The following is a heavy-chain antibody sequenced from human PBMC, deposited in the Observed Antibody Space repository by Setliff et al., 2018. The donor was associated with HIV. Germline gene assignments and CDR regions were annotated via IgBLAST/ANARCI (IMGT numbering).Heavy chain of an antibody. CDR1: RFTFNNYG. D-gene: IGHD5-18*01. V-gene: IGHV3-33*08. CDR3: AREELSAFSYGDRYWYFSL. J-gene: IGHJ2*01. CDR2: IWYDGTNK. Sequence: GSLRLSCEASRFTFNNYGMHWVRQAPGEGLEWVAVIWYDGTNKYYADSVKGRFTISRDNSKNTLYLEMASLRVEDTAVYYCAREELSAFSYGDRYWYFSLWGRGTLVTVSS.